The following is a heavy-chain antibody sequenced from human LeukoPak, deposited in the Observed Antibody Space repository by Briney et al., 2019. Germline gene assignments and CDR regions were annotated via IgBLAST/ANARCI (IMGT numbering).Heavy chain of an antibody. Sequence: PGGSLRLSCAASGFTFSNAWMSWVRQAPGKGLEWVGRIISKTDGGTTDYAAPVKGRFTISRDDSKNTLYLQMNSLKTEDTAVYYCTTTYYYDSSGYKRFDYWGQGTLVTVSS. CDR2: IISKTDGGTT. CDR1: GFTFSNAW. D-gene: IGHD3-22*01. V-gene: IGHV3-15*01. J-gene: IGHJ4*02. CDR3: TTTYYYDSSGYKRFDY.